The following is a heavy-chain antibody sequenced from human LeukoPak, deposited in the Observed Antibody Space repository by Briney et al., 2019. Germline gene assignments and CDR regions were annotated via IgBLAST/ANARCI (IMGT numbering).Heavy chain of an antibody. Sequence: GGSLRLSCAASGFTVSSNYMSWVRQAPGKGLEWVSPISGSGGSTYYADSVKGRFTISRDNSKNTLYLQMNSLRAEDTAVYYCAKVGDGYNLDYWGQGALVTVSS. CDR3: AKVGDGYNLDY. D-gene: IGHD5-24*01. V-gene: IGHV3-23*01. J-gene: IGHJ4*02. CDR2: ISGSGGST. CDR1: GFTVSSNY.